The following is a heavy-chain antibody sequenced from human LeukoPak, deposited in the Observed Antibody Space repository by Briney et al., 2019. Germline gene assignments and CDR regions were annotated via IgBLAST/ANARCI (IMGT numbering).Heavy chain of an antibody. CDR2: IYWDDDK. V-gene: IGHV2-5*02. CDR3: AHSLQWLRQYYFDY. Sequence: KESGPTLVKPTQTLTLTCTFSGFSLSTSGVGVGWIRQPPGKALEWLALIYWDDDKRYSPSLKSRRNITKDTSKNQVVLTMTNMDPVDTATYYCAHSLQWLRQYYFDYWGQGTLVTVSS. D-gene: IGHD5-12*01. J-gene: IGHJ4*02. CDR1: GFSLSTSGVG.